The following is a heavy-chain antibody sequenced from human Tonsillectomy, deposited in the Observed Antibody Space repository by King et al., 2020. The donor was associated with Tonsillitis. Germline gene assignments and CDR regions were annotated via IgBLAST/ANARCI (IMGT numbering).Heavy chain of an antibody. CDR3: ARDRHQGSTKFDY. V-gene: IGHV4-4*07. CDR1: GDSISRYY. J-gene: IGHJ4*02. CDR2: FYIKVNT. D-gene: IGHD2-8*01. Sequence: VQLQESGPGLVKPSETLSLTCTVPGDSISRYYWSWIRQPAGKGLEWIGRFYIKVNTVNNPSPKSRVTMSVDTSKSQFSLKLTSVTAADTAVYYCARDRHQGSTKFDYWGPGTLVTVS.